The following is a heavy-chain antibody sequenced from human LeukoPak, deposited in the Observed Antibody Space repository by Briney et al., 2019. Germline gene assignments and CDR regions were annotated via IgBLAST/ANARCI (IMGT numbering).Heavy chain of an antibody. J-gene: IGHJ4*02. CDR3: ARPRGKYYDSSGYHGGLDY. CDR2: ISSSGSTI. CDR1: GFTFSSYE. D-gene: IGHD3-22*01. Sequence: GGSLRLSCAASGFTFSSYEMNWVRQAPGKGLEWVSYISSSGSTIYYADSVKGRFTISRDNAKNSLYLQMNSLRAEDTAVYYCARPRGKYYDSSGYHGGLDYWGQGTLVTVSS. V-gene: IGHV3-48*03.